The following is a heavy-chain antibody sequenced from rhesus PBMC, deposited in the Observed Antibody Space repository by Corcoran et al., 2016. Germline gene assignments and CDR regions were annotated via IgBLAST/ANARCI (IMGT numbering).Heavy chain of an antibody. Sequence: QVQLVQSGAEVKKPGASVKVSCKASGFTFGSYAISWVRQAPGQGLEWMGMIIPLVGITNNAEKAQGRVTITAETSTSTAYMELSSLRSEDTAVYYCARGLERRYYYGLDSWGQGVVVTVSS. D-gene: IGHD1-7*02. CDR1: GFTFGSYA. CDR3: ARGLERRYYYGLDS. J-gene: IGHJ6*01. CDR2: IIPLVGIT. V-gene: IGHV1-198*02.